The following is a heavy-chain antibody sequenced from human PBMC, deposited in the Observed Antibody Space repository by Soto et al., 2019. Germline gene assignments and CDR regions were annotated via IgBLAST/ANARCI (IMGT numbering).Heavy chain of an antibody. CDR2: MNPNSGNT. CDR1: GYTFTSYD. CDR3: XXXXXXXXXXGYRGLPY. J-gene: IGHJ4*02. D-gene: IGHD5-18*01. V-gene: IGHV1-8*01. Sequence: QVQLVQSGAEVKKPGASVKVSCKASGYTFTSYDINWVRQATGQGLEWMGWMNPNSGNTGYAQKFQGRVTMTRNTSIXXXXXXXXXXXXXXXXXXXXXXXXXXXXXXGYRGLPYWGQGTLVTVSS.